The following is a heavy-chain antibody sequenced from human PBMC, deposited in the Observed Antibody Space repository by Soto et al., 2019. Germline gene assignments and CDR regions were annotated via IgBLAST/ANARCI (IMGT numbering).Heavy chain of an antibody. D-gene: IGHD2-2*01. CDR1: GCTFDDYA. CDR2: ISWNSGSI. V-gene: IGHV3-9*01. Sequence: GGSLRLCCAASGCTFDDYAMHWVRQAPGKGLEWVSGISWNSGSIGYADSVKGRFTISRDNAKNSLYLQMNSLRAEDTALYYCAEDIRSAATPTFDYSGQGTLVTVSS. J-gene: IGHJ4*02. CDR3: AEDIRSAATPTFDY.